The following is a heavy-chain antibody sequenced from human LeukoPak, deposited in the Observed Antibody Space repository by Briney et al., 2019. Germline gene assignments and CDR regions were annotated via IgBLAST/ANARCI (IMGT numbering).Heavy chain of an antibody. Sequence: SGTLSLTCAVSGDSISSVDYSWNWIRQPPGKGLEWIGFIYYSGNTYYNPSLKSRVTISLDTSKNQFSLKLSSVTAADTAVYFCARGSHYYDSSGYYNWFDPWGQGTLVTVSS. CDR2: IYYSGNT. CDR1: GDSISSVDYS. D-gene: IGHD3-22*01. V-gene: IGHV4-30-4*07. CDR3: ARGSHYYDSSGYYNWFDP. J-gene: IGHJ5*02.